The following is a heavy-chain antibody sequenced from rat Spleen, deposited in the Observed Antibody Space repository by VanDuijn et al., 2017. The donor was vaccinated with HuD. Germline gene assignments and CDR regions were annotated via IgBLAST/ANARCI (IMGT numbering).Heavy chain of an antibody. CDR3: TREIHYYFDY. V-gene: IGHV5-25*01. J-gene: IGHJ2*01. D-gene: IGHD2-1*01. CDR2: ISTGGGNT. CDR1: GFTFSDYY. Sequence: EVQLVESGGGLVQPGRSMKLSCVASGFTFSDYYMAWVRQTPTKGLEWVASISTGGGNTYYRDSVKGRFTISRDHAKSTLYLQMDSLRSEDTATYYCTREIHYYFDYWGQGVMVTVSS.